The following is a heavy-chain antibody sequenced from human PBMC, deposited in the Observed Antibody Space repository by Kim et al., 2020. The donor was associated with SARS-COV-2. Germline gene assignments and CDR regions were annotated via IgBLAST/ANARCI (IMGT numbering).Heavy chain of an antibody. CDR1: GGSISSSSYY. CDR2: IYYSGST. V-gene: IGHV4-39*01. D-gene: IGHD3-22*01. CDR3: GGGYYDSSGYPYFDY. J-gene: IGHJ4*02. Sequence: SETLSLTCTVSGGSISSSSYYWGWIRQPPGKGLEWIGSIYYSGSTYYNPSLKSRVTISVDTSKNQFSLKLSSVTAADTAVYYCGGGYYDSSGYPYFDYWGQGTLVTVSS.